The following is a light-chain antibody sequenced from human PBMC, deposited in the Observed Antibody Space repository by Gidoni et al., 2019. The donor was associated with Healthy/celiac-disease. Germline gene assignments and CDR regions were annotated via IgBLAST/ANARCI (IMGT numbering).Light chain of an antibody. V-gene: IGLV3-1*01. CDR3: QAWDSSNVV. J-gene: IGLJ2*01. CDR1: KLGDTY. CDR2: QDS. Sequence: SYELTQPPSVSVSPGQTASITCSGDKLGDTYACRYQQKPGQSPVLVIYQDSKRPSGIPERFSGSNSGNTATLTISGTQAMDEADYYCQAWDSSNVVFGGGTKLTVL.